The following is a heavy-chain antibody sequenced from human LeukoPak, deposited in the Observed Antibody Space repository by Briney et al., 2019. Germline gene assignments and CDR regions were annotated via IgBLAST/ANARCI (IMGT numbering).Heavy chain of an antibody. D-gene: IGHD2-21*02. CDR2: IWYDGSNK. CDR1: GFTFSSYG. Sequence: GGSLRLSCAASGFTFSSYGMHWVRQAPGKGLEWVAVIWYDGSNKYYADSVKGRFTISRDNSKNTLYLQMNSLRAEDTAVYYCARDAHCGGDCFNEYFQHWGRGTLVTVSS. J-gene: IGHJ1*01. V-gene: IGHV3-33*01. CDR3: ARDAHCGGDCFNEYFQH.